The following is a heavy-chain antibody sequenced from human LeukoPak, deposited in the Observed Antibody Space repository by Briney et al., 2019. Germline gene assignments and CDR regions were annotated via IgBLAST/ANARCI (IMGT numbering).Heavy chain of an antibody. CDR1: GGSISSSSYY. V-gene: IGHV4-39*07. CDR3: ARVVWYCSSTSCPYYFDY. J-gene: IGHJ4*02. Sequence: SETLSLTCTVSGGSISSSSYYWAWIRQPPGKGLEWIGSTYYSGSTYYNPSLQSRVTISVDTSNNQFSLKLSSVTAADTAVYYCARVVWYCSSTSCPYYFDYWGQGTLVTVSS. D-gene: IGHD2-2*01. CDR2: TYYSGST.